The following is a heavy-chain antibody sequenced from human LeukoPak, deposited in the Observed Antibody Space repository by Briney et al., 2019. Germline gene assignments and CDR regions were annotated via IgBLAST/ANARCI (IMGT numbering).Heavy chain of an antibody. D-gene: IGHD6-6*01. Sequence: GASVKVSCKASGGTFSSYAISWVRQAPGQGLEWMGRIIPIFGTANYAQKFQGRVTITTDESTSTAYMELSSLRSEDTAVYYCARDSPPLLSRGSSGLGYFDLWGRDTLVTVSS. CDR3: ARDSPPLLSRGSSGLGYFDL. V-gene: IGHV1-69*05. CDR2: IIPIFGTA. CDR1: GGTFSSYA. J-gene: IGHJ2*01.